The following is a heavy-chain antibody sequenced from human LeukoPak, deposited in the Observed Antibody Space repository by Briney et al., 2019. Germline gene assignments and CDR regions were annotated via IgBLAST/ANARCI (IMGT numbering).Heavy chain of an antibody. CDR1: GGSISSSSYY. J-gene: IGHJ5*02. D-gene: IGHD3-9*01. CDR3: ARQDYDILTGYPNWFDP. CDR2: IYYSGST. V-gene: IGHV4-39*01. Sequence: SETLSLTCTVSGGSISSSSYYWGWIRQPPGKGLEWIGSIYYSGSTYYNPSLKSRVTISVDTSKNQFSLKLSSVTAADTAVYYRARQDYDILTGYPNWFDPWGQGSLVTVSS.